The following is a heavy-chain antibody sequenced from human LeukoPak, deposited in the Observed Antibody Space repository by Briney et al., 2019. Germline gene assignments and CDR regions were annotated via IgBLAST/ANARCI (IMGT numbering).Heavy chain of an antibody. Sequence: SWIRQHPGKGLEWIGYIYYSGSTYYNPSLKSRVTISVDTSKNQFSLKLSSVTAADTAVYYCARGAVPAAMDFNWFDPWGQGTLVTVSS. D-gene: IGHD2-2*01. V-gene: IGHV4-31*02. J-gene: IGHJ5*02. CDR3: ARGAVPAAMDFNWFDP. CDR2: IYYSGST.